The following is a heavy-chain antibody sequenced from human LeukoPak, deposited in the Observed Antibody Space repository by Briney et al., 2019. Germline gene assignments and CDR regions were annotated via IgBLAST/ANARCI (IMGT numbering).Heavy chain of an antibody. J-gene: IGHJ5*02. CDR2: IYYSGST. D-gene: IGHD3-22*01. CDR3: ARDSGSRWFDP. Sequence: PSETLSLTCTVSGGSISRYYWSWIRQPPGKGLEWIGYIYYSGSTNYNPSLKSRVTISVDTSKNQFSLKLSSVTAADTAVYYCARDSGSRWFDPWGQGTLVTVSS. CDR1: GGSISRYY. V-gene: IGHV4-59*01.